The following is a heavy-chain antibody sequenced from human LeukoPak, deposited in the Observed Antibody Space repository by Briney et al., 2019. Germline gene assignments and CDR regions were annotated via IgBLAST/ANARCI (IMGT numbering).Heavy chain of an antibody. CDR2: IYSSGQS. CDR3: ARVAVAAREYFDY. J-gene: IGHJ4*02. V-gene: IGHV4-39*07. CDR1: GGSITSTTDS. D-gene: IGHD6-19*01. Sequence: SETLSLTCAVSGGSITSTTDSWAWIRQSPGKGLEWIGSIYSSGQSYYKVSLRSRVTMSVDTSKDLFSLKLTSVTAADTAVYYCARVAVAAREYFDYWGQGTLVTVSS.